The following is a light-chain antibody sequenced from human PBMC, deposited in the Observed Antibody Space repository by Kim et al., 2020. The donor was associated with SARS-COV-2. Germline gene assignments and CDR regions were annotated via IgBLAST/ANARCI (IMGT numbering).Light chain of an antibody. Sequence: QSALTQPASVSGSPGQSIAISCTGTTSDVGGYNYVSWYQRHPGKAPKLIIYGVNNRPSGVSDRFSGSKSGSTASLTISGLQAEDEAYYYCNSYTTSSTRVFGGGTKLTVL. J-gene: IGLJ3*02. CDR2: GVN. CDR1: TSDVGGYNY. V-gene: IGLV2-14*03. CDR3: NSYTTSSTRV.